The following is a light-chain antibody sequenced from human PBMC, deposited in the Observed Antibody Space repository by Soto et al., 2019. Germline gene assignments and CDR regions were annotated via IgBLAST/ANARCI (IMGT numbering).Light chain of an antibody. CDR1: SSNIGAGYG. V-gene: IGLV1-40*01. CDR3: QSYDSSLSGVV. Sequence: QSVLTQPPSVSGAPGQRVTISCTGNSSNIGAGYGVNWYQQLPGTAPKLLIYGNTNRPSGVPDRFSGSKSGPSASLAITGLQAEDEVDYYCQSYDSSLSGVVFGGGTKLTVL. J-gene: IGLJ2*01. CDR2: GNT.